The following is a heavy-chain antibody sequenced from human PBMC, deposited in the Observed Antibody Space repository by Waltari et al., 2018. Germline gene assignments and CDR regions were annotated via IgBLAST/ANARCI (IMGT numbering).Heavy chain of an antibody. Sequence: EVQVLESGGGLVQPGGSLSLSCAASGFTFSTNAMTWVRQAPGKGLEWVSTINGIGGNTYRADSVKGRFTISRDNSKNTLYLQMNSLRAEDTAIYYCAKDSSTLHYFDYWGQGTLVTVSS. CDR1: GFTFSTNA. CDR3: AKDSSTLHYFDY. D-gene: IGHD3-16*01. V-gene: IGHV3-23*01. CDR2: INGIGGNT. J-gene: IGHJ4*02.